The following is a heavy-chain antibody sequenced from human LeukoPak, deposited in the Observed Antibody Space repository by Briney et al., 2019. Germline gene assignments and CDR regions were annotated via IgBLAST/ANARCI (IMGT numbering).Heavy chain of an antibody. CDR1: GFTFSSYG. CDR2: ISYDGSNK. V-gene: IGHV3-30*18. CDR3: AKDRYYYDSSGYLHY. Sequence: PGGSLRLSCAASGFTFSSYGMHWVRQAPGKGLEWVAVISYDGSNKYYADSVKGRFTISRDNSKNTLYLQMNSLRAEDTAVYYCAKDRYYYDSSGYLHYWAQGTLVTVSS. J-gene: IGHJ4*02. D-gene: IGHD3-22*01.